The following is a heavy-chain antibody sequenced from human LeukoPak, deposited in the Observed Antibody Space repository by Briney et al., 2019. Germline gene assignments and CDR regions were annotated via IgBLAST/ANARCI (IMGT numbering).Heavy chain of an antibody. Sequence: QPGRSLRLSCAASGFTFSSYGMHWVRQAPGKGLEWVAVIWYDGSNKYYADSVKGRFTIPRDNSKNTLYLQMNSLRAEDTAVYYCARGEYSSSSAGGKDFDYWGQGTLVTVSS. V-gene: IGHV3-33*01. CDR2: IWYDGSNK. CDR1: GFTFSSYG. J-gene: IGHJ4*02. CDR3: ARGEYSSSSAGGKDFDY. D-gene: IGHD6-13*01.